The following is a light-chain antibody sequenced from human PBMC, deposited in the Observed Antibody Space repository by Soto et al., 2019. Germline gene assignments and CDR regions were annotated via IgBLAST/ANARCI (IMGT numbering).Light chain of an antibody. CDR2: KAS. V-gene: IGKV1-5*03. CDR3: QQYNSYSSWA. J-gene: IGKJ2*01. CDR1: QSLSGW. Sequence: DIQMTQSPSTLSASVGDRVTITCRASQSLSGWLAWYQQKPGKAPNLLIYKASTLESGVPSRFSGSGSGTEFTLTISSLQPDDFATYYCQQYNSYSSWAFGQVTK.